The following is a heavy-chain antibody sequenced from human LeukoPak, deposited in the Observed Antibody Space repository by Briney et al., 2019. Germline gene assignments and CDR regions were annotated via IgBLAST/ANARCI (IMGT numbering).Heavy chain of an antibody. CDR1: GFIFSSYN. CDR2: ISVSSSYV. Sequence: GGSLRLSCAASGFIFSSYNMNWVRQAPGKGLEWVSSISVSSSYVFYGDSVRGRFTVSRDNAKNSLYLQMNSLTAEDTAVYYCARESASGRTRGDGFFDYWGQGTLVTVSS. D-gene: IGHD3-10*01. V-gene: IGHV3-21*01. CDR3: ARESASGRTRGDGFFDY. J-gene: IGHJ4*02.